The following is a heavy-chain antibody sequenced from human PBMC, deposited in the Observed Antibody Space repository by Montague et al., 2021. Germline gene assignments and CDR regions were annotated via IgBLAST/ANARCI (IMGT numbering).Heavy chain of an antibody. CDR2: IFHSGST. CDR1: GYSISSGYY. D-gene: IGHD2-15*01. Sequence: SETLSLTCTVSGYSISSGYYWGWIRQPPGKGLEWIGSIFHSGSTYYNPSLKSRVTISVDTSKNQFSLKLISVTAADTALYYCARDREAAPFDYWGQGTLVTVSS. J-gene: IGHJ4*02. V-gene: IGHV4-38-2*02. CDR3: ARDREAAPFDY.